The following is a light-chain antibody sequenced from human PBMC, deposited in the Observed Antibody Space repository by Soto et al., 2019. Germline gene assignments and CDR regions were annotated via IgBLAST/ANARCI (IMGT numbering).Light chain of an antibody. CDR3: QQYETFSGT. V-gene: IGKV1-16*01. Sequence: DLQMTQSPSSLSASVGDRVTITCRASQGISKYLAWYQQKPGKVPKLLIYDASALPRGVPSRFSGSGSGTKFTLTIASLQPDDFATYYCQQYETFSGTFGPGTKVEI. J-gene: IGKJ1*01. CDR2: DAS. CDR1: QGISKY.